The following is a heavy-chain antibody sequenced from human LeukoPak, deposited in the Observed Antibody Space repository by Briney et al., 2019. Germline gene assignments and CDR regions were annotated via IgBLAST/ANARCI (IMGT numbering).Heavy chain of an antibody. CDR2: IWYDGSNK. CDR1: GFTFSSYG. CDR3: ARVPVTSRTWYFDL. V-gene: IGHV3-33*01. J-gene: IGHJ2*01. D-gene: IGHD2/OR15-2a*01. Sequence: GGSLRLSCAASGFTFSSYGMHWVRQAPGKGLEWVAVIWYDGSNKYYADSVKGRFTISRDNSKNTLYLQMNSLRAEDTAVYYCARVPVTSRTWYFDLWGRGTLVTVSS.